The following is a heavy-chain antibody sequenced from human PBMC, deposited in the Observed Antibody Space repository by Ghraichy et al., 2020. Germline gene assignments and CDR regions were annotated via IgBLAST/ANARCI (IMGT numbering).Heavy chain of an antibody. CDR1: GGTFSSYA. J-gene: IGHJ6*02. V-gene: IGHV1-69*05. D-gene: IGHD5-18*01. CDR2: IIPIFGTA. CDR3: ARGGYSYGYSRGADSGSSKHYGMDV. Sequence: SVKVSCKASGGTFSSYAISWVRQAPGQGLEWMGGIIPIFGTANYAQKFQGRVTITTDESTSTAYMELSSLRSEDTAVYYCARGGYSYGYSRGADSGSSKHYGMDVWGQGTTVTVSS.